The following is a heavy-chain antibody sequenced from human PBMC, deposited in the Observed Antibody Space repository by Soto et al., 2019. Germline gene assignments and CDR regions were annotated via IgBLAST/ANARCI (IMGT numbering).Heavy chain of an antibody. CDR1: GGSISSSSYY. J-gene: IGHJ6*02. D-gene: IGHD3-22*01. CDR3: ARRLYYDSSGFEGGGMDV. CDR2: IYYSGST. V-gene: IGHV4-39*01. Sequence: SETLSLTCTVSGGSISSSSYYWGWIRPPPGKGLEWIGSIYYSGSTYYNPSLKSQVTISVDTSKNQFSLKLSSVTAADTAVYYCARRLYYDSSGFEGGGMDVWGQGTTVTVS.